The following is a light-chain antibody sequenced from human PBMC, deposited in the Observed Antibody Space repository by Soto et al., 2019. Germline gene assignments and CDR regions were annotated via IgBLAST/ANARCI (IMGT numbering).Light chain of an antibody. V-gene: IGKV1D-12*01. CDR1: QDINNW. Sequence: DVQVTQSPSSVSASVGDRVTITCRASQDINNWLAWYQQKPGKAPKLLIYTTSNLQSEVPSRFSGSGSGTDFTLTVSSLQPEDFATYYCQQANSFPLTYGGGTKVEIK. J-gene: IGKJ4*01. CDR2: TTS. CDR3: QQANSFPLT.